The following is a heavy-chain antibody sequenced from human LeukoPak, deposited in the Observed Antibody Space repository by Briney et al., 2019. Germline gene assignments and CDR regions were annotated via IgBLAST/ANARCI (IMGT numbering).Heavy chain of an antibody. D-gene: IGHD3-10*01. CDR2: INHSGST. Sequence: GSLRLSCAASGFTFTSHDMNWVRQAPGKGLEWIGEINHSGSTNYNPSLKSRVTISVDTSKNQFSLKLSSVTAADTAVYYCARGREYYYGSGSYRWFDPWGQGTLVTVSS. V-gene: IGHV4-34*01. CDR1: GFTFTSHD. CDR3: ARGREYYYGSGSYRWFDP. J-gene: IGHJ5*02.